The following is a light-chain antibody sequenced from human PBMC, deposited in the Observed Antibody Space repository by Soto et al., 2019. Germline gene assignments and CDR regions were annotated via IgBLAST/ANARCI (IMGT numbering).Light chain of an antibody. Sequence: QSALTQPRSVSGSPGQSVTISCTGTSSDVGACIYVSWYQQYPAKAPKVMIYDVGRRPSGVPDRFSGSKSGNTASLTISGLQAEDEAVYFCCSYAGNKTVVFGGGTKVTVL. V-gene: IGLV2-11*01. J-gene: IGLJ3*02. CDR1: SSDVGACIY. CDR3: CSYAGNKTVV. CDR2: DVG.